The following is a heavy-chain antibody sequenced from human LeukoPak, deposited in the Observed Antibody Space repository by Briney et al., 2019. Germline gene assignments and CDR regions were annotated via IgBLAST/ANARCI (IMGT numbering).Heavy chain of an antibody. V-gene: IGHV3-21*01. CDR1: GFTFSSYS. Sequence: PGGSLRLSCAASGFTFSSYSMNWVRQAPGKGLEWVSSISSSSSYIYYADSVKGRFTISRDNAKNSLYLQMNSLRAEDTAVYYCARDSSYYDSSGYYYRGYAFDIWGQGTMVTVSS. CDR2: ISSSSSYI. D-gene: IGHD3-22*01. CDR3: ARDSSYYDSSGYYYRGYAFDI. J-gene: IGHJ3*02.